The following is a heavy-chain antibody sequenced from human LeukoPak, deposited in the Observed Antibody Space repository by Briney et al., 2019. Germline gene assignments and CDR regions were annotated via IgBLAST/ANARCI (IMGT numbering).Heavy chain of an antibody. CDR3: AREMWNYYDRIRVYYFDY. CDR1: GGTFSSYA. D-gene: IGHD3-22*01. Sequence: SVKVSCKATGGTFSSYAISWARQAPGQGLEWMGGIIPIFGTANYAQKFQGRVTITADESTSTAYMELSSLRSEDTAVYYCAREMWNYYDRIRVYYFDYWGQGTLVTVSS. V-gene: IGHV1-69*01. J-gene: IGHJ4*02. CDR2: IIPIFGTA.